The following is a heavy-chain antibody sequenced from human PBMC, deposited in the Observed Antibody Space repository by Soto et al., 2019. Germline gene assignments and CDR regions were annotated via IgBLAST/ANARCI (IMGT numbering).Heavy chain of an antibody. D-gene: IGHD2-15*01. CDR2: INHSGST. V-gene: IGHV4-34*01. CDR3: ARGDLQGYCSGGSCYSAFDI. CDR1: GGSFSGYY. Sequence: SETLSLTCAFYGGSFSGYYWSWIRQPPGKGLEWIGEINHSGSTNYNPSLKSRVTISVDTSKNQFSLKLSSVTAADTAVYYCARGDLQGYCSGGSCYSAFDIWGQGTMVTVSS. J-gene: IGHJ3*02.